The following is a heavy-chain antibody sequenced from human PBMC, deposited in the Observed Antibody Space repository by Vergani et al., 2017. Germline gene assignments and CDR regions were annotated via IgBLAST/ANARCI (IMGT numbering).Heavy chain of an antibody. CDR2: VDPEDGET. J-gene: IGHJ6*02. V-gene: IGHV1-69-2*01. CDR1: GYTFTDHY. Sequence: EVQLVQSGAEVKKPGATMKISCKVSGYTFTDHYMHWVKQAPGKGLEWMGLVDPEDGETIYAEKFKGRVTIAADTSTDKAHLELSSLRSEDTAVYYCATPQTWITGGMEVWGQGTTLSVSS. D-gene: IGHD3-16*01. CDR3: ATPQTWITGGMEV.